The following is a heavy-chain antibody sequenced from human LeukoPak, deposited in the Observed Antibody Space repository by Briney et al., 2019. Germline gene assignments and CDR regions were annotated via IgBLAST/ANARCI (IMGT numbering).Heavy chain of an antibody. CDR2: IYYGGST. J-gene: IGHJ4*02. V-gene: IGHV4-30-4*08. CDR1: GGSISSGDYY. CDR3: ARAVYGDYSGHFDY. D-gene: IGHD4-17*01. Sequence: TLSLTCTVSGGSISSGDYYWSWIRQPPGKGLEWIGYIYYGGSTYYNPSLKSRVTISVDTSKNQFSLKLSSVTAADTAVYYCARAVYGDYSGHFDYWGQGTLVTVSS.